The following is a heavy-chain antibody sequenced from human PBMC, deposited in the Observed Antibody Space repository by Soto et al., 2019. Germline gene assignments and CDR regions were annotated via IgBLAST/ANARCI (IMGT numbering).Heavy chain of an antibody. CDR1: GFSLSTSGVG. J-gene: IGHJ4*02. CDR2: IYWDEDK. D-gene: IGHD3-3*01. CDR3: AHKLDDFWSGYHPFDY. V-gene: IGHV2-5*02. Sequence: SGPTLVKPTQTLTLTCTFSGFSLSTSGVGVGWIRQPPGKALEWLALIYWDEDKRYSPSLKSRLTITKDTSKNQVVLTMTNMDPVDTATYYCAHKLDDFWSGYHPFDYWGQGTLVTVSS.